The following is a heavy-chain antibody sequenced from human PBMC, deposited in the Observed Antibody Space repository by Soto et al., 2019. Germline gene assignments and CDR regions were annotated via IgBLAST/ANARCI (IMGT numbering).Heavy chain of an antibody. V-gene: IGHV1-69*06. CDR3: AREGTFPPPFFDI. D-gene: IGHD1-7*01. CDR1: GGTFSSYA. J-gene: IGHJ3*02. CDR2: IIPIFGTA. Sequence: SVKVSCKASGGTFSSYAISWVRQAPGQGLEWMGGIIPIFGTANYAQKFQGRVTITADKSTSTAYMELSSLRSEDTAVHYCAREGTFPPPFFDIWGQGTMVTVSS.